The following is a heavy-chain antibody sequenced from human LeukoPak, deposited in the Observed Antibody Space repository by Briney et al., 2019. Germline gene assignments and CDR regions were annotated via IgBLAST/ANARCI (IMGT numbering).Heavy chain of an antibody. D-gene: IGHD2-15*01. Sequence: GRSLRLSCAASGFTFSSYGMHWVRQAPGKGLEWVAVISYDGSNKYYADSVKGRFTISRDNSKNTLYLQMNSLRAEDTAVYYCAKFADPVVVAPIDYWGQGTLVTVSS. V-gene: IGHV3-30*18. J-gene: IGHJ4*02. CDR2: ISYDGSNK. CDR3: AKFADPVVVAPIDY. CDR1: GFTFSSYG.